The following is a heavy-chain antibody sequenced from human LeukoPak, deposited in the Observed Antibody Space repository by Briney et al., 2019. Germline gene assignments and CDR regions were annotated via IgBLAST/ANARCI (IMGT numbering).Heavy chain of an antibody. J-gene: IGHJ4*02. V-gene: IGHV3-23*01. CDR3: AKGMYGVGGALDY. Sequence: QPGGSLRLSCAASGFTFSTYGMSWVRQAPGKGLEYVSGITGGGGNTYYADSLKGRFTISRDDSKDTLFLQMNSLRVEDTAVYYCAKGMYGVGGALDYWGRGSLVTVSS. CDR1: GFTFSTYG. CDR2: ITGGGGNT. D-gene: IGHD2-21*01.